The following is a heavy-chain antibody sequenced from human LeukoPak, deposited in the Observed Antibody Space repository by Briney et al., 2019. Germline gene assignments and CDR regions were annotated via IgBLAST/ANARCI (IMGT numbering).Heavy chain of an antibody. CDR3: ARGDYETHGYQTR. V-gene: IGHV7-4-1*02. CDR1: GYIFTSYV. J-gene: IGHJ4*02. D-gene: IGHD3-22*01. Sequence: ASVKVSCKASGYIFTSYVLHWVRQATGQGLEWMGWINTNTGNPTYAQGFTGRFVFSLDTSVSTAYLQISSLKADDTAIYYCARGDYETHGYQTRWGQGTLVTVSS. CDR2: INTNTGNP.